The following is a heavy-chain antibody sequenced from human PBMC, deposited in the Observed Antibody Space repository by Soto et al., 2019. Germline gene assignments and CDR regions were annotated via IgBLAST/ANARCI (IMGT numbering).Heavy chain of an antibody. CDR2: IYSGGST. D-gene: IGHD5-18*01. V-gene: IGHV3-53*01. CDR3: ARSGYSYGPFDY. J-gene: IGHJ4*02. Sequence: GGSLRLSWAASGFTVSSTYMSWVRQAPGKGLEWVSVIYSGGSTYYADSVKGRFTISRDNSKNTLYLQMNSLRAEDTAVYYCARSGYSYGPFDYWGQGTLVTVSS. CDR1: GFTVSSTY.